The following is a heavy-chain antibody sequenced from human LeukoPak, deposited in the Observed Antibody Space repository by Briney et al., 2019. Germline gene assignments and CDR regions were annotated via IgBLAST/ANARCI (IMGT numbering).Heavy chain of an antibody. CDR2: IYYSGST. J-gene: IGHJ4*02. CDR3: ARPYCSGGSCYVATPGY. CDR1: GGSFSGYY. Sequence: SETLSLTCAVYGGSFSGYYWGWIRQPPGKGLEWIGSIYYSGSTYYNPSLKSRVTISVDTSKNQFSLKLSSVTAADTAVYYCARPYCSGGSCYVATPGYWGQGTLVTVSS. V-gene: IGHV4-39*01. D-gene: IGHD2-15*01.